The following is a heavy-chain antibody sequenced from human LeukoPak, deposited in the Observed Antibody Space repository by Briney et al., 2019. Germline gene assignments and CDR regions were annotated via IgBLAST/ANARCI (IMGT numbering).Heavy chain of an antibody. Sequence: PSETLSLTCTVSGGSISSHYWSWIRQPPGKGLEWIGYIYYSGSTNYNPSLKSRVTISVDTSKNQFSLKLSSVTAADTAVYYCARVERWKEYYMDVWGKGTTVTVSS. CDR2: IYYSGST. CDR1: GGSISSHY. J-gene: IGHJ6*03. CDR3: ARVERWKEYYMDV. D-gene: IGHD1-1*01. V-gene: IGHV4-59*11.